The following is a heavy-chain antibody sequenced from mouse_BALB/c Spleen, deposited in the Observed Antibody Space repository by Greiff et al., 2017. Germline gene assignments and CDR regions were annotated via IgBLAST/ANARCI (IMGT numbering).Heavy chain of an antibody. CDR1: GYSITSGYY. Sequence: EVKLVESGPGLVKPSQSLSLTCSVTGYSITSGYYWNWIRQFPGNKLEWMGYISYDGSNNYNPSLKNRISITRDTSKNQFFLKLNSVTTEDTATYYCASLSTYWGQGTLVTVSA. J-gene: IGHJ3*01. CDR3: ASLSTY. CDR2: ISYDGSN. V-gene: IGHV3-6*02.